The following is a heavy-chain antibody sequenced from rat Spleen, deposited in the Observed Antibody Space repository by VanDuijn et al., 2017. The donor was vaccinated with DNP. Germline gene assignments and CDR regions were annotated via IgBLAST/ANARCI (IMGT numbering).Heavy chain of an antibody. V-gene: IGHV5-31*01. CDR2: ISYDGTNT. CDR1: GFIFSNYW. D-gene: IGHD3-8*01. J-gene: IGHJ2*01. CDR3: TSNPHIRTAAPFDY. Sequence: EVQLVESGGGPVQPGRSLKVSCVASGFIFSNYWMTWIRQAPGKGLEWVASISYDGTNTYYRDSVKGRLTISRDNAKGILYLQMDSLRSEDTATYYCTSNPHIRTAAPFDYWGQGVMVTVSS.